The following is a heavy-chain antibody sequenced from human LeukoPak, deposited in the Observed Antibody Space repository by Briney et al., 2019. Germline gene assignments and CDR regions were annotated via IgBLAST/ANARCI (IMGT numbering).Heavy chain of an antibody. CDR3: AREDLPPSGYCSSTSCYPDY. J-gene: IGHJ4*02. Sequence: GGSLRLSCAASGFTFSSYSMNWVRQAPGKGLEWVSSISSSSSYIYYADSVKGRFTISRDNAKNSLYLQMNSLRAEDTAVYYCAREDLPPSGYCSSTSCYPDYWGQGTLVTVSS. D-gene: IGHD2-2*01. V-gene: IGHV3-21*01. CDR1: GFTFSSYS. CDR2: ISSSSSYI.